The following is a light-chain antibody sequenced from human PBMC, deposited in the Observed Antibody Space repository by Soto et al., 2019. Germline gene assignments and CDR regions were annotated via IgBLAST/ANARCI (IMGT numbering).Light chain of an antibody. CDR2: AAS. J-gene: IGKJ1*01. V-gene: IGKV3-20*01. CDR3: QRYYASSWT. Sequence: EIVLTQSPGTLSLSPGERATLSCRASQSISSTYLAWYRQKPGQAPRLLIYAASSRATGIPDRFSGSGSGTDFTLTISILEPEDFAVYYCQRYYASSWTFGQGTRVEIK. CDR1: QSISSTY.